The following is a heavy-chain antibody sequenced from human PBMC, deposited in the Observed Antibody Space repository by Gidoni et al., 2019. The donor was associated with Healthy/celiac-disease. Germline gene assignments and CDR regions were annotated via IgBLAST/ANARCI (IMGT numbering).Heavy chain of an antibody. Sequence: QVQLVESGGGVVQPGRSLRLYWAASGFTFSSYAMHWVRQAPGKGLGWVAVISYDGSNKYYADSVKGRFTISRDNSKNTLYLQMNSLRAEDTAVYYCARDHAVVVVAATNDAFDIWGQGTMVTVSS. D-gene: IGHD2-15*01. CDR2: ISYDGSNK. V-gene: IGHV3-30-3*01. J-gene: IGHJ3*02. CDR1: GFTFSSYA. CDR3: ARDHAVVVVAATNDAFDI.